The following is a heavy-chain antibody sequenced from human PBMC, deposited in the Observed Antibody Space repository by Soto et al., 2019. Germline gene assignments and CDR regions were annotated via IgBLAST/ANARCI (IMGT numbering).Heavy chain of an antibody. D-gene: IGHD5-18*01. CDR3: GKSTWIQLCSGS. CDR1: CFTFSTYA. CDR2: ISGQGDSP. V-gene: IGHV3-23*01. Sequence: PWGSLRRSCAACCFTFSTYAMLWVRQAPGMGLDWVSSISGQGDSPHYAASAKGRFTFSRDNSKNTMYLQMNSLRAVDRAHYDFGKSTWIQLCSGSWGQGTLFT. J-gene: IGHJ4*02.